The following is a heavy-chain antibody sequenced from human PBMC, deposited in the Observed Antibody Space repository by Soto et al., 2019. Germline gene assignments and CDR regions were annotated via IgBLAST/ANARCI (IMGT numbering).Heavy chain of an antibody. Sequence: SETLSLTCTVSGGSISSSSYYWSWIRQPPGEGQEWIGYIYYSGSTNYNPSLKSRVTISVDTSKNQFSLKLSSVTAADTAVYYCARGMVDYSNYGGYYYGMDVWGQGTTVTVSS. V-gene: IGHV4-61*01. CDR3: ARGMVDYSNYGGYYYGMDV. D-gene: IGHD4-4*01. J-gene: IGHJ6*02. CDR2: IYYSGST. CDR1: GGSISSSSYY.